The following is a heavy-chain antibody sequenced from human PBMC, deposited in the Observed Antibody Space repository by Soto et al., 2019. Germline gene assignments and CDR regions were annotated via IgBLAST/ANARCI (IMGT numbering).Heavy chain of an antibody. Sequence: QVQLVESGGGLVKPGGSLRLSCAASGLPLSDYYMSGIRKAPGKGLEWFSYISSSGSTIYYADSVKGRFTISRDNAKNSLYLQMNSLRAEDTAVYYCARDSSLWGSYRGRFDYWGQGTLVTVSS. V-gene: IGHV3-11*01. CDR1: GLPLSDYY. CDR3: ARDSSLWGSYRGRFDY. J-gene: IGHJ4*02. D-gene: IGHD3-16*02. CDR2: ISSSGSTI.